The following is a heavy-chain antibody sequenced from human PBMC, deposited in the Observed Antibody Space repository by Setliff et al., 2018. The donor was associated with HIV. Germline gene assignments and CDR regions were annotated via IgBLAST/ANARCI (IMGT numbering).Heavy chain of an antibody. CDR3: AKGRTVDRYDY. J-gene: IGHJ4*02. CDR1: GGSISSHY. Sequence: SETLSLTCTVSGGSISSHYWSWIRQPPGKGLEWIGCRFYSGNVDYNSALKSRVNISVDTSKNEFSLQLSYVTAADTAVYFCAKGRTVDRYDYCGQGTLVTVSS. V-gene: IGHV4-59*11. CDR2: RFYSGNV. D-gene: IGHD4-17*01.